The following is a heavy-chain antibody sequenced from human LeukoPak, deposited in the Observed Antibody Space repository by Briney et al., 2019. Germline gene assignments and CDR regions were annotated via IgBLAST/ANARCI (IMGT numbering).Heavy chain of an antibody. CDR2: IYSSGTT. V-gene: IGHV4-39*01. CDR1: GAPISSSGYF. Sequence: SETLSLTCTVSGAPISSSGYFWGWIRQPPGKGLEWIGNIYSSGTTYYNPSLKSRLTISVDTSKNQFSLKLSSVSATDAAVYYCARGTRVGNTGYSFDYWGHGTLVTVSS. CDR3: ARGTRVGNTGYSFDY. J-gene: IGHJ4*01. D-gene: IGHD3-9*01.